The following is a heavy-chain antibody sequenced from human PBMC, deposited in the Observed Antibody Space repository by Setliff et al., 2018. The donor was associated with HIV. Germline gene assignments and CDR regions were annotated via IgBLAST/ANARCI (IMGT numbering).Heavy chain of an antibody. D-gene: IGHD6-19*01. J-gene: IGHJ4*02. CDR1: GASISSGSYY. CDR2: LYTSGST. V-gene: IGHV4-61*09. CDR3: ARDVWRGSGWYGLDY. Sequence: SETLSLTCTVSGASISSGSYYWSWIRQPAGKGLEWIGHLYTSGSTNYNPSLKSRVTMSVNTSKNQFSLKLSSVTAADTAVYYCARDVWRGSGWYGLDYWGQGMLVTVSS.